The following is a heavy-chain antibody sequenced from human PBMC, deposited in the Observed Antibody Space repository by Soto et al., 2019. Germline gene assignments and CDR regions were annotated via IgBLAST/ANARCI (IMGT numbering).Heavy chain of an antibody. D-gene: IGHD6-19*01. Sequence: EVQLVESGGGLVKPGGSLRLSCAASGFTFSSYSMNWVRQAPGKGLEWVSSISSSSSYIYYAYSVKGRFTISRDKAKNSLYLQMNSLRAEDTAVYYCARESGQWLVRGGFHYWGQGTLVTVSS. J-gene: IGHJ4*02. CDR2: ISSSSSYI. CDR3: ARESGQWLVRGGFHY. V-gene: IGHV3-21*01. CDR1: GFTFSSYS.